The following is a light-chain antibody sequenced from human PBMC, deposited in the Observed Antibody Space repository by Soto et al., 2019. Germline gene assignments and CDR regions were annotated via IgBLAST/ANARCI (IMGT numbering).Light chain of an antibody. V-gene: IGKV4-1*01. J-gene: IGKJ4*01. CDR2: WAS. CDR1: QGLLYTSNNKNY. CDR3: QQYYSNPELT. Sequence: IVMTQSPDSLAVSLGERATINCKSSQGLLYTSNNKNYLAWFQQKPGQPPKLLIYWASTRESGVPDRFSGSGSGTDFALTISSLQAEDVAVYYCQQYYSNPELTFGGGTKVEIK.